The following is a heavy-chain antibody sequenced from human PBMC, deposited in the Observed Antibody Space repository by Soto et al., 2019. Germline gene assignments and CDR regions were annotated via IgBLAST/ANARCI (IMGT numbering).Heavy chain of an antibody. D-gene: IGHD4-17*01. CDR2: INHSGST. Sequence: SETLSLTCAVYGGSFSGYYWSWIRQPPGKGLEWIGEINHSGSTNYNPSLKSRVTISVDTSKNQFSLKLSSVTDADTAVYYCARGNTVTTYGTYYYYYGMDVWGQGTTVTVSS. CDR3: ARGNTVTTYGTYYYYYGMDV. J-gene: IGHJ6*02. V-gene: IGHV4-34*01. CDR1: GGSFSGYY.